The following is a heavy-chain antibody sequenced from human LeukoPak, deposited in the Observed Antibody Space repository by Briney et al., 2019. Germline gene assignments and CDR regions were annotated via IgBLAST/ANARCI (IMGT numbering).Heavy chain of an antibody. D-gene: IGHD3-10*01. V-gene: IGHV4-59*08. CDR1: GRSISSYY. CDR2: IYYSGST. Sequence: SETLSLTCTVSGRSISSYYWSWIRQPPGKGLEWIGYIYYSGSTNYNPTLKRRVTISVDTSKNQFSLKLSSVTAADTAVYYCARLSLYGSGRDYYYGMDVWGQGTTITV. J-gene: IGHJ6*02. CDR3: ARLSLYGSGRDYYYGMDV.